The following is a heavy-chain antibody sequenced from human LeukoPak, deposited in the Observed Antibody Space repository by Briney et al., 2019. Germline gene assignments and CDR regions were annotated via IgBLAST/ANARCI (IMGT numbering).Heavy chain of an antibody. V-gene: IGHV1-2*02. J-gene: IGHJ5*02. Sequence: ASVKVPCKASGYTLTGYYMHWVPQAPGQGLEWMEWINPSSGGTNYAQNFQGRVTMTRDTSISTAYMELSRLRSEDRTVYYCATAPTFGVVARERNWLDTWGQGTLVTVSS. CDR2: INPSSGGT. CDR3: ATAPTFGVVARERNWLDT. CDR1: GYTLTGYY. D-gene: IGHD3-3*01.